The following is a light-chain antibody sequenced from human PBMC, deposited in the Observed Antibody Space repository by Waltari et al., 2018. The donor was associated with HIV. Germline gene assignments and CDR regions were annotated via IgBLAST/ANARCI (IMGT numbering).Light chain of an antibody. V-gene: IGKV3-20*01. CDR3: QQYGRSAT. Sequence: EFVLTQSPGTLSLSPGERATLSCRASQTVYSDYLAWYQQKPCQAPRLLISGASSRATGIPDRFSGSWSGTDFTLTISRLEPEDFAVYYCQQYGRSATFGQGTKVEIK. J-gene: IGKJ1*01. CDR2: GAS. CDR1: QTVYSDY.